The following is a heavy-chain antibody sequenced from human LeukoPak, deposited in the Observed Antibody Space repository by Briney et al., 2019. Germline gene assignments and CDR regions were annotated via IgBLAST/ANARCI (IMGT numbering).Heavy chain of an antibody. CDR2: IIPILGIA. CDR1: GGTFSSYA. Sequence: GASVTVSCKASGGTFSSYAISWVRQAPGQGLEWMGRIIPILGIANYAQKFQGRVTITADKSTSTAYMELRSLRSDDTAVYYCARIHWSGGSCYWGHWFDPWGQGTLVTVSS. D-gene: IGHD2-15*01. V-gene: IGHV1-69*04. J-gene: IGHJ5*02. CDR3: ARIHWSGGSCYWGHWFDP.